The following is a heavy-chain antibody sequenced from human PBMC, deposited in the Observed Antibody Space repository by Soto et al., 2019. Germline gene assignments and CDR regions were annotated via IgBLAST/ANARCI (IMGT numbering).Heavy chain of an antibody. CDR2: ISAYNGNT. D-gene: IGHD1-7*01. Sequence: ASVKVSCKASGYTFTSYGISWVRQAPGQGLEWMGWISAYNGNTNYAQKLQGRVTMTTDTSTSTAYMELRSLRSDDTAVYYCARAHNWNYRTNYYFEYWGQGTLVTVSS. CDR1: GYTFTSYG. V-gene: IGHV1-18*01. CDR3: ARAHNWNYRTNYYFEY. J-gene: IGHJ4*02.